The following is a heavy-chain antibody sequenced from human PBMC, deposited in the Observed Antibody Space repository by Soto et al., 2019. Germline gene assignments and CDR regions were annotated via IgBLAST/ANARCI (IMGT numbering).Heavy chain of an antibody. CDR2: IVPIVGTA. CDR1: GGTFRRYA. V-gene: IGHV1-69*01. CDR3: ARGARTAISPYYYYSMDV. Sequence: QVQLVQSGAEMKKPGCSVKVSCKASGGTFRRYAISWVRQAPGQGLDWMGGIVPIVGTASNAQKFQGRVTITADESTSTDYMELSSLTSDDTAVDYCARGARTAISPYYYYSMDVWGQGTTVTVSS. J-gene: IGHJ6*02. D-gene: IGHD2-21*02.